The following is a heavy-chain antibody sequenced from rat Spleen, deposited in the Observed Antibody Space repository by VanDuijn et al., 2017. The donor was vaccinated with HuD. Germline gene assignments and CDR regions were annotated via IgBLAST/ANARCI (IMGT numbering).Heavy chain of an antibody. V-gene: IGHV5-31*01. CDR2: ITNTGGST. J-gene: IGHJ2*01. CDR1: GFTFSNYG. Sequence: EVQLVESDGGLVQPGRSLELSCAASGFTFSNYGMAWIRQAPGKGLEWVASITNTGGSTYYPDSVKGRFTISRDNAKSTLYLQMDSLRSEDSATYYCTRDRILRSTGFDYWGQGVMVTVSS. CDR3: TRDRILRSTGFDY. D-gene: IGHD1-6*01.